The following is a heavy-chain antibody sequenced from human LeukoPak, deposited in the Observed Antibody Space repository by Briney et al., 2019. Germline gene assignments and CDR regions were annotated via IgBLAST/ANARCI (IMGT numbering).Heavy chain of an antibody. CDR1: GGSINDYY. CDR3: ARHFRAAAAQRAFDY. V-gene: IGHV4-4*09. Sequence: SETLSLTCAVSGGSINDYYWSWIRQPPGKGLEWIGYIYSSGRTDYNPSLKSRLTISVDSSKNQSSLKLTSVTAVDAAVYYCARHFRAAAAQRAFDYWGQGALVTVSS. D-gene: IGHD6-13*01. CDR2: IYSSGRT. J-gene: IGHJ4*02.